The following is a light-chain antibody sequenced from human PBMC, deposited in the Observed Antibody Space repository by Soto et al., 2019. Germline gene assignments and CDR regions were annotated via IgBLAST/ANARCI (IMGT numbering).Light chain of an antibody. CDR2: GAS. J-gene: IGKJ1*01. V-gene: IGKV3-15*01. CDR1: QSVSSN. CDR3: QQYNNWPWT. Sequence: EIVMTQSPATLSVSAGERATLSCRASQSVSSNLAWYQQKPGQAPRLLIYGASTKATGIPARFSGSGSGTEFTLTISSLQSEDFAVYYCQQYNNWPWTFGQRTKVEIQ.